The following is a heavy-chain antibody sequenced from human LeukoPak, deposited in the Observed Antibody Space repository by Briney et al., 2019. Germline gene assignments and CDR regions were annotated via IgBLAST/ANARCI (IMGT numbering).Heavy chain of an antibody. CDR3: AKRLAAAGSYYQYYYMDV. Sequence: GGSLRLSCAASGFTFSNYATTWVRQAPGKGLEWVSSISNTGERTYYADSVKGRFTILRDNSKNTLYLQMNSLRAEDTAVYYCAKRLAAAGSYYQYYYMDVWGKGTTVTISS. CDR2: ISNTGERT. J-gene: IGHJ6*03. V-gene: IGHV3-23*01. D-gene: IGHD6-13*01. CDR1: GFTFSNYA.